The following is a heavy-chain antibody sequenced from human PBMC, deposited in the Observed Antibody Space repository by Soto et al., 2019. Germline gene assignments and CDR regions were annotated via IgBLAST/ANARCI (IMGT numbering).Heavy chain of an antibody. J-gene: IGHJ3*02. V-gene: IGHV4-39*01. Sequence: QLQLQESGPGLVKPSETLSLTCSVSGVSISSSSYYWGWIRQPPGKGLEWIGSIYYSGTTFHNPSHRSRVSISVDTSRNHFSPNLTSVTAADTAVYHCARQGTRLRPIITIGAAITFDMWGQGTTVTVSS. CDR1: GVSISSSSYY. CDR2: IYYSGTT. CDR3: ARQGTRLRPIITIGAAITFDM. D-gene: IGHD3-10*01.